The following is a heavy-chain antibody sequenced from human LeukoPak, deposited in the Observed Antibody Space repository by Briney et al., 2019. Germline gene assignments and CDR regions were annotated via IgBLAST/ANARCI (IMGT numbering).Heavy chain of an antibody. D-gene: IGHD6-13*01. J-gene: IGHJ4*02. CDR1: GFTFSSYG. Sequence: GGSLRLSCAASGFTFSSYGMHWVRQAPGKGLEWVAVISYDGSNKYYADSVKGRFTISRDNSKNTLYLQMNSLRAEDTAVYYCARERGGMDPQYYFDYWGQGTLVTVSS. CDR3: ARERGGMDPQYYFDY. V-gene: IGHV3-30*03. CDR2: ISYDGSNK.